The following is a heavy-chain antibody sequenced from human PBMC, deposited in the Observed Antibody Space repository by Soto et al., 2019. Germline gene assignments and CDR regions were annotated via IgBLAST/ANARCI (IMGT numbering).Heavy chain of an antibody. Sequence: QVQLQESGPGLVKPSETLSLTCTVSGGSISRYYWSWIRQPPWKGLEWIGYIDYSGSTNYNPSLKSRVTMSVDTSKSQFSLKLSSVTAADTAMYYCARVTTDYHFDLWGRGTLVTVSS. CDR3: ARVTTDYHFDL. D-gene: IGHD1-1*01. V-gene: IGHV4-59*13. J-gene: IGHJ2*01. CDR2: IDYSGST. CDR1: GGSISRYY.